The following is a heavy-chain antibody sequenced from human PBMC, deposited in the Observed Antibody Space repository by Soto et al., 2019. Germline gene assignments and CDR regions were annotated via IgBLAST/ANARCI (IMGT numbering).Heavy chain of an antibody. CDR2: ISGSGGST. V-gene: IGHV3-23*01. D-gene: IGHD4-17*01. CDR3: ASPGTTVTTKFYYGMDV. CDR1: GFTFSSYA. Sequence: GSLRLSCAASGFTFSSYAMSWVRQAPGKGLEWVSAISGSGGSTYYADSVKGRFTISRDNSKNTLYLQMNSLRAEDTAVYYCASPGTTVTTKFYYGMDVWGQGTTVTVSS. J-gene: IGHJ6*02.